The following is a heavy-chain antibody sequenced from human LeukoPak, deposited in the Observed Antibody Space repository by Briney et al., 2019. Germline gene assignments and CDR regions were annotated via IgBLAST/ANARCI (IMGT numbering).Heavy chain of an antibody. CDR2: INQDGSEK. CDR3: ARDRGKLRGYYYMDV. V-gene: IGHV3-7*01. Sequence: GGSLRLSCGASGFTFDDYWMSWVRQAPGQGLEWVANINQDGSEKYYLDSAKGRFTISRDNARNSLYLQMNSLRAEDTAVYYCARDRGKLRGYYYMDVWGKGTTVTVSS. CDR1: GFTFDDYW. J-gene: IGHJ6*03. D-gene: IGHD3-10*01.